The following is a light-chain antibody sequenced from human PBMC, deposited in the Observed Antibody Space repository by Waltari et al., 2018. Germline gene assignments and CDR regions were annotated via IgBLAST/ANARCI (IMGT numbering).Light chain of an antibody. CDR1: QIIRTY. CDR2: AAS. J-gene: IGKJ4*02. Sequence: DIQVTQSPSSLSASVGDSITFTCRTRQIIRTYLNWYQQKPGKAPKALSYAASTLLSGVPSRFSGSASGTHFNLTISSLQPEDVATYYCQQSYSTPRTFGGGTKVDI. V-gene: IGKV1-39*01. CDR3: QQSYSTPRT.